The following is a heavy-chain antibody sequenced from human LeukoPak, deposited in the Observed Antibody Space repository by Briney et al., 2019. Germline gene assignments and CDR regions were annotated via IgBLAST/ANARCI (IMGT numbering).Heavy chain of an antibody. J-gene: IGHJ5*02. CDR2: IIPISGTA. D-gene: IGHD6-13*01. CDR1: GGTFSSYA. V-gene: IGHV1-69*05. Sequence: ASVTVSCKASGGTFSSYAISWVRQAPGQGLEWMGGIIPISGTANYAQKFQGRVTITTDESTSTAYMELSSLRSEDTAVYYCARELDNWFDPWGQGTLVTVSS. CDR3: ARELDNWFDP.